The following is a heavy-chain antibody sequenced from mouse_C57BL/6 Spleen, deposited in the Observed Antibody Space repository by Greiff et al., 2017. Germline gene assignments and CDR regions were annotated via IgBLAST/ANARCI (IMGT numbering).Heavy chain of an antibody. CDR1: GFTFSSYA. CDR2: ISDGGSYT. D-gene: IGHD4-1*01. V-gene: IGHV5-4*01. J-gene: IGHJ2*01. Sequence: EVKLVESGGGLVKPGGSLKLSCAASGFTFSSYAMSWVRQTPEKRLEWVATISDGGSYTYYPDNVKGRFTISRDNAKNNLYLQMSHLKSEDTAMYYCARDLGRTGGYWGQGTTLTVSS. CDR3: ARDLGRTGGY.